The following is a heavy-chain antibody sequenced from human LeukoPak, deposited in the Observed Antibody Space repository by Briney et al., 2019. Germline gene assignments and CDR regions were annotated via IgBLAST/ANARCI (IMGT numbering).Heavy chain of an antibody. CDR1: GGTFSSYA. J-gene: IGHJ6*03. Sequence: GSSVKVSCKASGGTFSSYAISWVRQAPGQGLEWMGGIIPIFGTANYAQKFQGRVTITADESTSTAYMELSSLRSEDTAVYYCARGYYDSSGYYQRNYYYYMDVWGKGTTVTVSS. D-gene: IGHD3-22*01. CDR3: ARGYYDSSGYYQRNYYYYMDV. CDR2: IIPIFGTA. V-gene: IGHV1-69*01.